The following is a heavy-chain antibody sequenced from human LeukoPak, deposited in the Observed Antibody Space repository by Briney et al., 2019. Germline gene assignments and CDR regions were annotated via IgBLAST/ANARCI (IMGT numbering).Heavy chain of an antibody. CDR2: IYPGDSDT. CDR3: ARVYCSSTSCYTFDY. D-gene: IGHD2-2*02. J-gene: IGHJ4*02. Sequence: GESLKISCKGSGYSFTSYWIGWVRQMPGKGLGWMGIIYPGDSDTRYSPSFQGQVTISADKSISTAYLQWSSLKASDTAMYYCARVYCSSTSCYTFDYWGQGTLVTVSS. V-gene: IGHV5-51*01. CDR1: GYSFTSYW.